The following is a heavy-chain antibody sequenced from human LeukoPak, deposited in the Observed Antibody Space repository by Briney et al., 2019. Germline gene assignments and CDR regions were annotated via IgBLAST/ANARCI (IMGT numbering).Heavy chain of an antibody. CDR3: ARGICGGDCYPDY. D-gene: IGHD2-21*02. J-gene: IGHJ4*02. Sequence: ASVKVSCKASGYTFTSYGISWVRQAPGQGLEWMGVINPSGGSTSYAQKFQGRVTMTRDMSTSTVYMELSSLRSEDTAVYYCARGICGGDCYPDYWGQGTLVTVSS. CDR2: INPSGGST. V-gene: IGHV1-46*01. CDR1: GYTFTSYG.